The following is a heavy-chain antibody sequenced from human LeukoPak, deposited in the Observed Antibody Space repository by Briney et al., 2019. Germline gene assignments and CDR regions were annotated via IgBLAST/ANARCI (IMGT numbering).Heavy chain of an antibody. J-gene: IGHJ4*02. Sequence: SVKVSCKASGGTFISYAISWVRQAPGQGLEWMGGIIPIFGTANYAQKFQGRVTITADESTSTAYMELSSLRSEDTAVYYCAMYGDYVENYFDYWGQGTLVTVSS. CDR2: IIPIFGTA. CDR3: AMYGDYVENYFDY. CDR1: GGTFISYA. V-gene: IGHV1-69*13. D-gene: IGHD4-17*01.